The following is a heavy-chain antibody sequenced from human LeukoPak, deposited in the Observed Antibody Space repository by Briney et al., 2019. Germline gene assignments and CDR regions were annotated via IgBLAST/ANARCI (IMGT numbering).Heavy chain of an antibody. J-gene: IGHJ4*02. Sequence: QPGGSLRLSCAASGFTFSSYEMNWVRQAPGKGLEWVSYISSSGSTLYYADSVKGRFTISRDNAKNSLYLQMNSLRAEDTAVYYCVRAAVAGTRTYFDYWGQGTLVTVSS. CDR2: ISSSGSTL. CDR1: GFTFSSYE. V-gene: IGHV3-48*03. CDR3: VRAAVAGTRTYFDY. D-gene: IGHD6-19*01.